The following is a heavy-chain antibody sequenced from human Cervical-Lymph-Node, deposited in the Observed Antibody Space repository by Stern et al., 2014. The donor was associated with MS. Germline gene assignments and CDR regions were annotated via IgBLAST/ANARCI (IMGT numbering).Heavy chain of an antibody. CDR2: FDPEYGET. Sequence: DQLVESGAEVKKPGASVTVSCNVSRHPLSELAIHWLLQLPTSGLEWLGQFDPEYGETVYAQRLQGRLTMTEDTNTGTAYMTLTALTSDDTAVYYCATDRGVKWGPGTLVAVSS. CDR3: ATDRGVK. V-gene: IGHV1-24*01. CDR1: RHPLSELA. D-gene: IGHD3-10*01. J-gene: IGHJ4*02.